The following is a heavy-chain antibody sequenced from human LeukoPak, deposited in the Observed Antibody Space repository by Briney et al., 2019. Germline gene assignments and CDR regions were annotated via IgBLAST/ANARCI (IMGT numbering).Heavy chain of an antibody. CDR2: IYTSGST. CDR3: ARVTGYRIEDYFDY. V-gene: IGHV4-4*07. CDR1: GGPISSYY. D-gene: IGHD6-13*01. J-gene: IGHJ4*02. Sequence: SETLSLTCTVSGGPISSYYWSWLRQPAGKGLKWIGRIYTSGSTNYNPSLKSRVTISVETSKNEFSLKLRSVTAADTAVYYCARVTGYRIEDYFDYWGQGTLVTVSS.